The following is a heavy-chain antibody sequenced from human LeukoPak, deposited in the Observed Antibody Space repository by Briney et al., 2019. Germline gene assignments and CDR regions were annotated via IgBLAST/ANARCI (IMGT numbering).Heavy chain of an antibody. V-gene: IGHV4-34*01. J-gene: IGHJ4*02. CDR2: INHSGST. D-gene: IGHD5-18*01. CDR3: AGTGGYSYGEDY. CDR1: GGSISSYY. Sequence: SETLSLTCTVSGGSISSYYWSWIRQPPGKGLEWIGEINHSGSTNYNPSLKSRVTISVDTSKNQFSLKLSSVTAADTAVYYCAGTGGYSYGEDYWGQGTLVTVSS.